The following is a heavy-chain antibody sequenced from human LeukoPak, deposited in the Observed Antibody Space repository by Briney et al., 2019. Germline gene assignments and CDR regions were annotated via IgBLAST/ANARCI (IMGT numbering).Heavy chain of an antibody. CDR1: GGSISSGDYY. CDR2: TYYSGST. Sequence: PSETLSLTCTVSGGSISSGDYYWSWIRQPPGKGLEWIGYTYYSGSTYYNPSLKSRAPISVDTSKNQFSLKLTSVTAADTAVYYCARPYYYDSRIDPWGQGTLVTVSS. CDR3: ARPYYYDSRIDP. V-gene: IGHV4-30-4*01. J-gene: IGHJ5*02. D-gene: IGHD3-22*01.